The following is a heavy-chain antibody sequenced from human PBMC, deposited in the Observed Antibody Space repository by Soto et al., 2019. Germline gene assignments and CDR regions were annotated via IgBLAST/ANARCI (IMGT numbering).Heavy chain of an antibody. V-gene: IGHV4-59*01. D-gene: IGHD3-3*01. J-gene: IGHJ6*02. CDR3: ARGYLYDFWSGYYPGNYYGMDV. CDR2: IYYSGST. CDR1: GGSISSYY. Sequence: SETLSLTCTVSGGSISSYYWSWVRQPPGKGLEWIGYIYYSGSTNYNPSLKSRVTISVDTSKNQFSLKLSSVTAADTAVYYCARGYLYDFWSGYYPGNYYGMDVWGQGTTVTVSS.